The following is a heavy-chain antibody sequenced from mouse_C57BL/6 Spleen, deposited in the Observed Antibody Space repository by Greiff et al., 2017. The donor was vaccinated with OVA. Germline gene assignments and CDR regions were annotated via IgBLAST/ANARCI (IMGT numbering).Heavy chain of an antibody. D-gene: IGHD1-1*01. Sequence: QVQLQQSGAELVRPGASVTLSCKASGYTFTDYEMHWVKQTPVHGLEWIGAIDPETGGTAYNQKFKGKAILTADKSSSTAYMELRSLTSEDSAVYYCAKITTVVATRYFDVWGTGITVTVSS. J-gene: IGHJ1*03. CDR3: AKITTVVATRYFDV. CDR1: GYTFTDYE. V-gene: IGHV1-15*01. CDR2: IDPETGGT.